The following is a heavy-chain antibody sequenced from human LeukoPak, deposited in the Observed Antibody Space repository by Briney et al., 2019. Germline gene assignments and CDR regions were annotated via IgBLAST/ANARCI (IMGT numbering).Heavy chain of an antibody. J-gene: IGHJ6*02. CDR3: ARHQGGMDV. CDR2: IYPGDFDT. Sequence: GESLKISCKGSGYSFTSYWIGWVRQMPGKGLEWMGIIYPGDFDTRYTPSFKGQVTISADKSISTVYLQWSSLKTSDTAIYYCARHQGGMDVWGQGTTVTVSS. CDR1: GYSFTSYW. V-gene: IGHV5-51*01.